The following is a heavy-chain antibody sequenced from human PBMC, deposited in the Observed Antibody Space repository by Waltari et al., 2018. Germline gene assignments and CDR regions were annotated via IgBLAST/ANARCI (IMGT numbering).Heavy chain of an antibody. CDR3: ARRDGPYDSFDI. J-gene: IGHJ3*02. CDR2: IYCEDSDA. V-gene: IGHV5-51*01. Sequence: EVQLVQSGAEAKKPGESLKISCTGSGYSFTSYWIGWVRQKPGKGLEWMGIIYCEDSDARYSPSFQGHVTISADRSITTASLQWSSLKASDTAMYYCARRDGPYDSFDIWGQGTMVTVSS. CDR1: GYSFTSYW.